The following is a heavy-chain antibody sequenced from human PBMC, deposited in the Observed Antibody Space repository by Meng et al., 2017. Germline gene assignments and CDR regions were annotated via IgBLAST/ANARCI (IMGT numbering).Heavy chain of an antibody. V-gene: IGHV3-64*01. J-gene: IGHJ5*02. CDR3: ARGQVAVAQNWFDP. CDR2: ISSNGGST. CDR1: GFTFSSYA. Sequence: EVQLVESGGGLVQPGGSLRLSCAASGFTFSSYAMHWVRQAPGKGLEYVSAISSNGGSTYYANSVKGRFTISRDNSKNTLYLQMGSLRAEDMAVYYCARGQVAVAQNWFDPWGQGTLVRSPQ. D-gene: IGHD6-19*01.